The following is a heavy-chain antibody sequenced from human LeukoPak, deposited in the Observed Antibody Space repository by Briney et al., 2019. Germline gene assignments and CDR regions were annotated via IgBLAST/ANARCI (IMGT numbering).Heavy chain of an antibody. D-gene: IGHD4-23*01. V-gene: IGHV3-74*01. CDR2: INSDGSST. J-gene: IGHJ3*02. CDR1: GFTFSSYW. Sequence: GGSLRPSCAASGFTFSSYWMHWVRQAPGKGLVWVSRINSDGSSTSYADSVKGRFTISRDNAKNTLYLQMNNLRAEDTAVYYCSSGNSHAGDIWGQGTMVTVSS. CDR3: SSGNSHAGDI.